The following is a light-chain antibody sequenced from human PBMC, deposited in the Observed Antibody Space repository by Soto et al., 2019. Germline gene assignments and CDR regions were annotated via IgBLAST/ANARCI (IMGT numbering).Light chain of an antibody. CDR1: QSLLQSNGYNY. J-gene: IGKJ1*01. Sequence: DIVMTQSPLSLPVTPGEPASISCRSSQSLLQSNGYNYLDWYLQKPGQSPQLLINLGSHRASGVPDRFSGSGSGTDFTLKISRVEAEDVGVYYCMQPLLTPRTFGQGTKVEIK. CDR2: LGS. CDR3: MQPLLTPRT. V-gene: IGKV2-28*01.